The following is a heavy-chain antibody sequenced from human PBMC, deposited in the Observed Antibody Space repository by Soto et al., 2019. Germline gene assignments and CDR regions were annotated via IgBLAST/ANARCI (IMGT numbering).Heavy chain of an antibody. CDR2: ISAYNGNT. J-gene: IGHJ6*02. CDR1: GYTFTSYG. Sequence: RASVKVSCKASGYTFTSYGISWVRQAPGQGLEWMGWISAYNGNTNYAQKLQGRVTMTTDTSTSTAYMELRSLRSDDTAVYYCARDRMVVVVAATPAVYYYYGMDVWGQGTTVTVSS. D-gene: IGHD2-15*01. V-gene: IGHV1-18*01. CDR3: ARDRMVVVVAATPAVYYYYGMDV.